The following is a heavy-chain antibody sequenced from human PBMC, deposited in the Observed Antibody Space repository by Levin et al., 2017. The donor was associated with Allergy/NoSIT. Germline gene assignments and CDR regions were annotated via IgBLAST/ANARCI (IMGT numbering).Heavy chain of an antibody. D-gene: IGHD6-19*01. CDR2: IERDGSET. CDR3: AREEGWGWEAGVQG. CDR1: GFTFTSFW. J-gene: IGHJ6*02. Sequence: AGGSLRLSCAASGFTFTSFWMTWVRQAPGKGLEWVANIERDGSETYYVDSVKGRFTISRDNAKNSVYLQMNSLRVDDTAVYYCAREEGWGWEAGVQGWGQGTTVTVSS. V-gene: IGHV3-7*01.